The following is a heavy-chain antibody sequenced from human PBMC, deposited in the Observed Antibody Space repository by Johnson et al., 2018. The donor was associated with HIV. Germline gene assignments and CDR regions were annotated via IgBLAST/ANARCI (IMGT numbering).Heavy chain of an antibody. J-gene: IGHJ3*02. CDR2: IRGSGGGT. Sequence: EVQLVESGGGLVQPGGSLRLSCAASGFTFSSYAMSWVRQAPGKGLEWVSAIRGSGGGTYYADFVKGRFSISRDNSKNTLYLQMNSLRAEDTAVYYCAIIWNHTFDIWGQGTMVTVSS. CDR1: GFTFSSYA. CDR3: AIIWNHTFDI. V-gene: IGHV3-23*04. D-gene: IGHD1-14*01.